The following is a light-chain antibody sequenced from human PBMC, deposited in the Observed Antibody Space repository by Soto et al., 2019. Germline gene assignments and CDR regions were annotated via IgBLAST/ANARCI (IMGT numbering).Light chain of an antibody. CDR3: QQRSTWPRT. J-gene: IGKJ4*01. CDR2: DAS. Sequence: EIVLTQSPGTLSLSPGERATLSCRASQSVTSSLVWYQQKPGQAPRLLMYDASNRDTGIPARFSGSGYGTDFTLTISSLEPEDSAVYYCQQRSTWPRTFGGGTKVE. V-gene: IGKV3-11*01. CDR1: QSVTSS.